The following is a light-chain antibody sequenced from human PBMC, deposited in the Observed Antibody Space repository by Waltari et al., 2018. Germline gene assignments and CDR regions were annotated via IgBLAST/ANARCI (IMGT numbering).Light chain of an antibody. J-gene: IGLJ3*02. CDR2: STN. V-gene: IGLV8-61*01. Sequence: QTVVTQEPSLSVSPGGTVTLTCGLSSGSVSTSYYPSWYQQTPGQAPRPLIYSTNTRSSGVPDRFSGSILGNKAALTITGAQADDEGDYHCVLYMGGGIMFGGGTKLTVL. CDR3: VLYMGGGIM. CDR1: SGSVSTSYY.